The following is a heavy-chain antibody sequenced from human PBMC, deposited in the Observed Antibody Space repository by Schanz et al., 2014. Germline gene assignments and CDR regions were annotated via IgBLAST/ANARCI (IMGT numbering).Heavy chain of an antibody. Sequence: EQVLESGGGFVQPGGSLRLSCAASRFTFSDYWMSWVRQAPGKGLEWVANMNQDGSVKNYVDSVKGRFTISRDNAKNSLYLQMNSLRAEDTAVYYCARDKGGLIPFDYWGQGTLVAVSS. CDR3: ARDKGGLIPFDY. D-gene: IGHD2-15*01. CDR2: MNQDGSVK. J-gene: IGHJ4*02. V-gene: IGHV3-7*01. CDR1: RFTFSDYW.